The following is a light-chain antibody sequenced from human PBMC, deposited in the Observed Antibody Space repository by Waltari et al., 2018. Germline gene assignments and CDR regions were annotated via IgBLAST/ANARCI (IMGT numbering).Light chain of an antibody. CDR3: QQYHKWPPGG. J-gene: IGKJ4*01. CDR2: AAS. V-gene: IGKV3-15*01. Sequence: VVTQSPATLSVSPGKTVTLSCRASQRVNTNLAWYQQKPGQAPRLHIFAASTRAPGIPSRFGGSGSGTEFTLTITSLQFEDVGVYFCQQYHKWPPGGFGGGTKVEIE. CDR1: QRVNTN.